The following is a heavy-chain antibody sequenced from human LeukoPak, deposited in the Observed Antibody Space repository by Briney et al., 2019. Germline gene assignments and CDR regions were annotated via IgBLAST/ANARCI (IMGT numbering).Heavy chain of an antibody. D-gene: IGHD2-2*01. Sequence: GESLKISCKGSGYTFTNYWIGWVRQLPGKGLEYMGIIYPDDSDAKYSPSFQGQVTMSVDKSVNTAYLQWSSLKASDTATYYCVRQASSRAYWGQGTLVTVSS. CDR2: IYPDDSDA. CDR3: VRQASSRAY. CDR1: GYTFTNYW. J-gene: IGHJ4*02. V-gene: IGHV5-51*01.